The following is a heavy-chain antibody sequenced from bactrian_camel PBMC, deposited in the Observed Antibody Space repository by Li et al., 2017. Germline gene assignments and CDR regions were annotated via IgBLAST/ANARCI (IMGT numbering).Heavy chain of an antibody. J-gene: IGHJ4*01. CDR3: AARQPCKLWLGYEDPGEYNI. D-gene: IGHD3*01. CDR1: GFTYSSYY. Sequence: HVQLVESGGDLVRPGGSLRLSCAASGFTYSSYYMTWVRQAPGKGLEWVSSIYVGIGSTYYADSVKGRFAISEDKDKNVLYLQMNNLQPEDTAMYYCAARQPCKLWLGYEDPGEYNIWGQGTQVTVS. CDR2: IYVGIGST. V-gene: IGHV3-2*01.